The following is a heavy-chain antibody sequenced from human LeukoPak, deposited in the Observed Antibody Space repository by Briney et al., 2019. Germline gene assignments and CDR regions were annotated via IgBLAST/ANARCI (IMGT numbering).Heavy chain of an antibody. CDR2: IIPIFGTA. CDR3: ASQQQLVTYLGY. Sequence: SVKVSCKASGGTFSSYAISWVRQAPGQGLEWMGGIIPIFGTANYAQKFQGRVTITTDESTSTAYMELSSLRSEDTAVYYCASQQQLVTYLGYWGQGTLVTVSS. CDR1: GGTFSSYA. J-gene: IGHJ4*02. V-gene: IGHV1-69*05. D-gene: IGHD6-13*01.